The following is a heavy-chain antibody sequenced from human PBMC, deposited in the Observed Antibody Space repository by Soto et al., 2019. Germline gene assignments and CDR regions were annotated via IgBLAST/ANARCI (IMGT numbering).Heavy chain of an antibody. Sequence: GASVKVSCKASGGTFSSYAISWVRQAPGQGLEWMGGIIPIFGTANYAQKFQGRVTITADESTSTAYMGLSSLRSEDTAVYYCARSDDSSGYYSYPSSGFDYWGQGTLVTVSS. D-gene: IGHD3-22*01. CDR2: IIPIFGTA. J-gene: IGHJ4*02. V-gene: IGHV1-69*13. CDR3: ARSDDSSGYYSYPSSGFDY. CDR1: GGTFSSYA.